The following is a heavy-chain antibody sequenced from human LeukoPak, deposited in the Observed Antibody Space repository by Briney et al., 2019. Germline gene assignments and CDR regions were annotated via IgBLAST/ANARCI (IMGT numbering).Heavy chain of an antibody. CDR1: GYTFTDYY. CDR3: ARDNGLGATVGDY. D-gene: IGHD1-26*01. J-gene: IGHJ4*02. Sequence: PRASAKVSCKASGYTFTDYYIHWVRQAPGQGLEWMGRINPNSGGTKYAQNFQGRVTMTRDTSISTAYMELSRLRSDDTAVYYCARDNGLGATVGDYWGQGTLVTVSS. V-gene: IGHV1-2*06. CDR2: INPNSGGT.